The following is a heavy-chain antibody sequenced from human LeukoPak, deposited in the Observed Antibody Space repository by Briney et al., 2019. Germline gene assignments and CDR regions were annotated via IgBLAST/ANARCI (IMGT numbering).Heavy chain of an antibody. CDR3: AKDRVMITFGGVIVDGY. J-gene: IGHJ4*02. V-gene: IGHV3-23*01. CDR2: ISGSGGST. Sequence: GGSLRLSCAASGFTFSSYAMSWVRQAPGKGLEWVSAISGSGGSTYYADSVKGRFTISRDNSKNTLYLQMNSLRAEDTAVYYCAKDRVMITFGGVIVDGYWGQGTLVTVSS. CDR1: GFTFSSYA. D-gene: IGHD3-16*02.